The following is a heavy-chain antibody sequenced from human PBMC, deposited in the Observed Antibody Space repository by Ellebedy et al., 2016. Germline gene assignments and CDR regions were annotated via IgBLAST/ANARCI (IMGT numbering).Heavy chain of an antibody. CDR2: IWYDGSNK. CDR1: GFTFSSYG. Sequence: GESLKISXAASGFTFSSYGMHWVRQAPGKGLEWVAVIWYDGSNKYYADSVKGRFTISRDNSKNTLYLQMNSLRAEDTAVYYCAKDLQDLEDTAMVAFDYWGQGTLVTVSS. CDR3: AKDLQDLEDTAMVAFDY. D-gene: IGHD5-18*01. V-gene: IGHV3-33*06. J-gene: IGHJ4*02.